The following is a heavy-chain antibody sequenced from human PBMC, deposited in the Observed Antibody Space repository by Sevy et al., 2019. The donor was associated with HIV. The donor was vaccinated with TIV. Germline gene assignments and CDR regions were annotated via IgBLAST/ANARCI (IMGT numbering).Heavy chain of an antibody. J-gene: IGHJ2*01. CDR2: ISGSGGST. CDR3: AKDAPGYCSGGSCRTDWYFDL. D-gene: IGHD2-15*01. Sequence: GGSLRLSCAASGFTFSSYAMSWVRQAPGKGLEWVSAISGSGGSTYYADSVKDRFTISRDNSKNTLYLQMNSLRAEDTAVYYCAKDAPGYCSGGSCRTDWYFDLWGRGTLVTVSS. CDR1: GFTFSSYA. V-gene: IGHV3-23*01.